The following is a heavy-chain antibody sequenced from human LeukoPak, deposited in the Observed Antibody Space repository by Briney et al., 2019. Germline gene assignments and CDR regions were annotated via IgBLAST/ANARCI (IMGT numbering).Heavy chain of an antibody. CDR3: ARDRGSGYYYENPDY. CDR2: ISYDGSNK. D-gene: IGHD3-22*01. CDR1: GFTFSSYA. V-gene: IGHV3-30-3*01. Sequence: GRSLRLSCAASGFTFSSYAMHWVRQAPGKGLEWVAVISYDGSNKYYADSVKGRFTISRDNSKNTLYLQMNSLRAGDTAVYYCARDRGSGYYYENPDYWGQGTLVTVSS. J-gene: IGHJ4*02.